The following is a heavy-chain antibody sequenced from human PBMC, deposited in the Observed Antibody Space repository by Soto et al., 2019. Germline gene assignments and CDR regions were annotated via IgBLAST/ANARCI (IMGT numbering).Heavy chain of an antibody. D-gene: IGHD2-2*01. CDR2: ISYDGSNK. Sequence: QVQLVESGGGVVQPGRSLRLSCAASGFTFSSYGMHWVRQAPGKGLEWVAVISYDGSNKYYADSVKGRFTISRDNSKNTLYLQMNSLRAEDTAVYYFAKDGNYQPLSYYNQYYFDYWGQGTLVTVSS. CDR3: AKDGNYQPLSYYNQYYFDY. CDR1: GFTFSSYG. V-gene: IGHV3-30*18. J-gene: IGHJ4*02.